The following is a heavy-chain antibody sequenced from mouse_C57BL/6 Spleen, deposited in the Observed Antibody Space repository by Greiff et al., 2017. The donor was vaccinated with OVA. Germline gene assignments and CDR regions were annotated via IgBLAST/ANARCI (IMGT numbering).Heavy chain of an antibody. CDR1: GYTFTDYY. V-gene: IGHV1-26*01. CDR2: INPNNGGT. Sequence: EVKLVESGPELVKPGASVKISCKASGYTFTDYYMNWVKQSHGKSLEWIGDINPNNGGTSYNQKFKGKATLTVDKSSSTAYMELRSLTSEDSAVYYCARGMLPGFDDWGQGTTLTVSS. D-gene: IGHD1-1*01. CDR3: ARGMLPGFDD. J-gene: IGHJ2*01.